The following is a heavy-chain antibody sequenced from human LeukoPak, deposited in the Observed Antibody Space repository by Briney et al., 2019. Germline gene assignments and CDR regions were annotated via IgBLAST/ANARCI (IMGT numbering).Heavy chain of an antibody. J-gene: IGHJ4*02. CDR1: GYTFTGYY. D-gene: IGHD1-26*01. CDR3: AVWYSGSYETSY. V-gene: IGHV1-2*02. Sequence: ASVKVSCKASGYTFTGYYMHWVRQAPGQGLEWMGWISPNSGGTNYAQRFQGRVTMTRDTSISTAYMELSRLRSDDTAVYYCAVWYSGSYETSYWGQGTLVTVSS. CDR2: ISPNSGGT.